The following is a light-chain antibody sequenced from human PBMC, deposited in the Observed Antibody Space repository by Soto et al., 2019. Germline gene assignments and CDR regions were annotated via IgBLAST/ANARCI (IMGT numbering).Light chain of an antibody. J-gene: IGKJ1*01. V-gene: IGKV3-15*01. CDR1: QSVSSN. CDR3: QQDNNWPPWT. CDR2: GAS. Sequence: EIVMTQSPATLSVSPGERATLSCRASQSVSSNLAWYQQKPGQAPRLLIYGASTRATRIPARFSGSGSGTEFTLTISCLQSEDLAVYYCQQDNNWPPWTFGQGTKVEIK.